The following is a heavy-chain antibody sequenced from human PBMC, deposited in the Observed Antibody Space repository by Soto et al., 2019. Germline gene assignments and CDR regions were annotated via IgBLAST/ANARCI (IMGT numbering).Heavy chain of an antibody. J-gene: IGHJ3*01. Sequence: EVQFLESGGGVVRPGGSLRLSCVASGLSFDNYALTWVRQSPGKALEWLACINGSGAVTSYTDSVRGRFTISRDNSKNTLYLQMDSMIAADTAVYFCGKDPNGDLFGAFDFWGQGTTVTVS. CDR1: GLSFDNYA. CDR3: GKDPNGDLFGAFDF. CDR2: INGSGAVT. V-gene: IGHV3-23*01. D-gene: IGHD4-17*01.